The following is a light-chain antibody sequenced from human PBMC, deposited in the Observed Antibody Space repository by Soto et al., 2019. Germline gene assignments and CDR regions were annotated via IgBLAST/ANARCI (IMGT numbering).Light chain of an antibody. Sequence: EIVLTQSPGTLSLSPGERATLSCGASQSVNRDCLAWYQQKPGQAPRLLIYGASSRATGVPARFSGSGSGTDFTLIISTLKPEDFAVYYCQQYETSPWTFGQGTMVEIK. CDR1: QSVNRDC. CDR2: GAS. V-gene: IGKV3-20*01. J-gene: IGKJ1*01. CDR3: QQYETSPWT.